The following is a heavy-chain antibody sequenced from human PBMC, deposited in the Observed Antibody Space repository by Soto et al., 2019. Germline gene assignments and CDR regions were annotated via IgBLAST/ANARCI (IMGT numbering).Heavy chain of an antibody. V-gene: IGHV2-5*02. D-gene: IGHD2-2*01. CDR2: IYWDGDE. J-gene: IGHJ4*02. CDR1: GISLSTSAEG. Sequence: QITLKESGPTLVKPTQTLTLTCTFAGISLSTSAEGVGWIRQPPGKALEWLALIYWDGDERYSPSLKSRLTITKDTSKNQVVLTMTNIDPADTATYSCAHGSCTSADCYPNPYLDYWGQGILVTVSS. CDR3: AHGSCTSADCYPNPYLDY.